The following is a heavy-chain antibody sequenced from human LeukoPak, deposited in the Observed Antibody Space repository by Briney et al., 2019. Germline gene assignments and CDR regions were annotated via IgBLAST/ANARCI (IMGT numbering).Heavy chain of an antibody. Sequence: PGGSLRLSCVASGFTFTKCAMSWIRQAPRKGLEWVAIITATGDTAYYADSVKGRFTISRDNSRNTVYMQMDSLRAEDTAIYYCAGDRNSDWYSPLDYWGQGSQVTVSP. J-gene: IGHJ4*02. CDR1: GFTFTKCA. V-gene: IGHV3-23*01. CDR3: AGDRNSDWYSPLDY. D-gene: IGHD6-19*01. CDR2: ITATGDTA.